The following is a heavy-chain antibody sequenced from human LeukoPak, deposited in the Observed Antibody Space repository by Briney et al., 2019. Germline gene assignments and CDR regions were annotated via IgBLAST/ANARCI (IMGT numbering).Heavy chain of an antibody. CDR2: IWYDGSNK. CDR1: GFTFSSYG. D-gene: IGHD6-13*01. V-gene: IGHV3-33*06. Sequence: GGSLRLSCAASGFTFSSYGMHWLRQAPGKGLEWVAVIWYDGSNKYYADSVKGRFTISRDNSKNTLYLQMNSLRAEDTAVYYCAKGAHVIAAARMDAFDIWGQGTMVTVSS. J-gene: IGHJ3*02. CDR3: AKGAHVIAAARMDAFDI.